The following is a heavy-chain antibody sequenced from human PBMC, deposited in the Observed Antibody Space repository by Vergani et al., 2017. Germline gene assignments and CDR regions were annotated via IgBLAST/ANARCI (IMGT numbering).Heavy chain of an antibody. Sequence: QVQLQESGPGLVKPSQTLSLTCTVSGGSISSGSYYWSWIRQPAGKGLEWIGRIYTSGSTNYNPSLKSRVTISVDTSKNQFSLKLSSVTAADTAVYYCARWSVAVSGFDYWGQGTLVTVSS. D-gene: IGHD6-19*01. J-gene: IGHJ4*02. CDR2: IYTSGST. CDR3: ARWSVAVSGFDY. CDR1: GGSISSGSYY. V-gene: IGHV4-61*02.